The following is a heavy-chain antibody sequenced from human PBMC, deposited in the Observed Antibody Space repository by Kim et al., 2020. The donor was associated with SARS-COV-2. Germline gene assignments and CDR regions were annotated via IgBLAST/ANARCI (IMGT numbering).Heavy chain of an antibody. CDR2: ISSSSSTI. CDR1: GFTFSSYS. J-gene: IGHJ4*02. Sequence: GGSLRLSCAASGFTFSSYSMNWVRQAPGKGLEWVSYISSSSSTIYYADSVKGRFTISRDNAKNSLYLQMNSLRDEDTAVYYCARDRTRGGYDSSGPMGYWGQGTLVTVSS. CDR3: ARDRTRGGYDSSGPMGY. V-gene: IGHV3-48*02. D-gene: IGHD3-22*01.